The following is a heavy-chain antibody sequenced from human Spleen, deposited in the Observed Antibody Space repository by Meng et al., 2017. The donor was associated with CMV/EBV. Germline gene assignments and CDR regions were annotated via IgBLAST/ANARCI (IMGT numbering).Heavy chain of an antibody. CDR1: GFSLSTRGVG. CDR3: AHLVVPAAIGTLFDH. D-gene: IGHD2-2*02. J-gene: IGHJ4*02. Sequence: HITLKVSGPTLVNPTHTLTLTCPFSGFSLSTRGVGVVWIRQPPGKALEWLALIYWDDDKSYSPSLKSRLTITKVTSKNQVVLTMTNMDPVYTATYYCAHLVVPAAIGTLFDHWGQGTLGTVSS. V-gene: IGHV2-5*02. CDR2: IYWDDDK.